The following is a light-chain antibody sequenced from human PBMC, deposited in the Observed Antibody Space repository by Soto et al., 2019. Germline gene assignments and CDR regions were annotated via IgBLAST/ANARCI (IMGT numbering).Light chain of an antibody. J-gene: IGKJ1*01. CDR3: QQYSAYPWT. V-gene: IGKV1-5*01. CDR2: DAS. CDR1: QSISRW. Sequence: DIQMTQSPSTLSASVGDRVSITCRSCQSISRWLAWFQQIPGQAPKVLIYDASTLQSGVPSRFSGSGSGTEFTLTINGLQPDDFATYYCQQYSAYPWTFGQGSKVEVK.